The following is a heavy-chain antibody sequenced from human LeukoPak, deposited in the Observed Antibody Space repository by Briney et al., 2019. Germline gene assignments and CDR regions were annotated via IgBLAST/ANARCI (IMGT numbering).Heavy chain of an antibody. CDR1: GFTFRSYA. J-gene: IGHJ6*02. Sequence: GGSLRLSCAASGFTFRSYAMSWVRQAPGKGLEWVSAISGSGGSTYYADSVKGRFTISRDNSKNTLYLQMNSLRAEDTAVYYCAKDMVALIYYHGMDVWGQGTTVTVSS. CDR3: AKDMVALIYYHGMDV. D-gene: IGHD3-10*01. V-gene: IGHV3-23*01. CDR2: ISGSGGST.